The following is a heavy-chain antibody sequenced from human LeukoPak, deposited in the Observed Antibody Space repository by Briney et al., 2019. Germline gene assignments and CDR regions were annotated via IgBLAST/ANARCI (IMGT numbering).Heavy chain of an antibody. V-gene: IGHV3-15*01. J-gene: IGHJ4*02. CDR3: TTSTWYGSRWYKEY. Sequence: GGSLRLSCAASGFTFSNAWMSWVRQAPGKGLEWVGRIKSKTDGGTTDYAAPVKGRFTISRDDSKKTLDLQTESLETEDTAVYYWTTSTWYGSRWYKEYWGQGTLVTVPS. D-gene: IGHD6-13*01. CDR2: IKSKTDGGTT. CDR1: GFTFSNAW.